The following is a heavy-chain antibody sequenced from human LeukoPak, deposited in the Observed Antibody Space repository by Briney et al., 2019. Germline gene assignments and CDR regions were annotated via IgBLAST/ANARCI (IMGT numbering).Heavy chain of an antibody. D-gene: IGHD5-18*01. CDR1: GFTFSNYG. CDR3: ARAIGYSYGLGY. CDR2: IWYDGSNK. Sequence: GGSLRLSCAASGFTFSNYGMHWVRQAPGKGLEWVAAIWYDGSNKYYADSVKGRFTISRDNSKNTLYLQMNSLRAEDTAVYYCARAIGYSYGLGYWGQGTLVTVSS. J-gene: IGHJ4*02. V-gene: IGHV3-33*01.